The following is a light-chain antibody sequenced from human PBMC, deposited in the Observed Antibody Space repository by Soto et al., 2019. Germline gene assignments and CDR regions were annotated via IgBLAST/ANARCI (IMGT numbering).Light chain of an antibody. V-gene: IGLV8-61*01. CDR2: RTN. Sequence: QTVVTQEPSFSVSPGGTVTLTCALSSGSVSTNNYPSWCQQTPGQPPRTLIFRTNTRSSGVPDRFSGSILGSKAALTITGAQADDESDYYCVLYMGRGIWVFGGGTKLNVL. CDR1: SGSVSTNNY. J-gene: IGLJ3*02. CDR3: VLYMGRGIWV.